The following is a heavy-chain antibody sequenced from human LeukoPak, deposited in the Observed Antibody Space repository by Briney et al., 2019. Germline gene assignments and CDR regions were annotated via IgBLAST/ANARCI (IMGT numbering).Heavy chain of an antibody. CDR2: IYYSGST. CDR3: ARDQRSGSGSYYHNWFDP. V-gene: IGHV4-59*11. CDR1: GGSISTHY. J-gene: IGHJ5*02. D-gene: IGHD3-10*01. Sequence: SETLSLTCTVSGGSISTHYWSWIRQPPGKGLEWIGYIYYSGSTNYNPSLKSRVTMSVDTSRNQLSLKLRSVTAADTAVYYCARDQRSGSGSYYHNWFDPWGQGTLVTVSS.